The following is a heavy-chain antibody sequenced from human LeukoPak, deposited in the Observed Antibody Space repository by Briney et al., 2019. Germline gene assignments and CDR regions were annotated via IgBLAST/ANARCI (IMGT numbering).Heavy chain of an antibody. Sequence: PGGSLRLSCAASGFTFSSYWMSWVRQAPGKGLEWVANIKQDGSEKYYVDSVKGRFTISRDNAKNSLYLQMNSLRAEDTAVYYCAGAESGSYGEAFDYWGQGTLVTVSS. V-gene: IGHV3-7*01. CDR3: AGAESGSYGEAFDY. CDR1: GFTFSSYW. CDR2: IKQDGSEK. D-gene: IGHD1-26*01. J-gene: IGHJ4*02.